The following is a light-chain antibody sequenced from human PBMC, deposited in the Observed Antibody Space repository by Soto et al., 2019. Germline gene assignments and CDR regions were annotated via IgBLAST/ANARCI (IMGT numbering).Light chain of an antibody. J-gene: IGKJ4*01. CDR1: QDIAIY. V-gene: IGKV1-9*01. Sequence: IQLTQSPSSLSATVGDRVTITCRASQDIAIYLAWYQQKPGEAPKLLIYAASTLHGGVPSRFSGSGSGTDFALTITSLQAEDFATYYCQQLRSHPSTFGGGTKVDI. CDR3: QQLRSHPST. CDR2: AAS.